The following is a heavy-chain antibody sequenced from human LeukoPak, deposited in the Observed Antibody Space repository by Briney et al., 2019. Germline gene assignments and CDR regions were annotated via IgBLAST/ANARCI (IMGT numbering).Heavy chain of an antibody. CDR1: GFTLSSSE. D-gene: IGHD3-22*01. V-gene: IGHV3-30*02. CDR3: AKDLYNSNSFYTLFDY. CDR2: IPFDGSNK. J-gene: IGHJ4*02. Sequence: GGSLRLSCAASGFTLSSSEMDWVRQAPGKGLEWVAFIPFDGSNKYYADSVKGRFTISRDNSKNTLYLQMNRLRPEDTAVYYCAKDLYNSNSFYTLFDYWGQGTLVTVSS.